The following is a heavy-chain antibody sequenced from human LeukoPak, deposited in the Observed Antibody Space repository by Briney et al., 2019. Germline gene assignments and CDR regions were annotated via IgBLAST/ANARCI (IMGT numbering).Heavy chain of an antibody. Sequence: GGSLRLSCAASGFTFSSYAMSWVRQAPGKGLEWVSSITGSGGTTHHADSVKGRFTISRDNSKNTLFLQMNSLRAEDTAVYYCASRAVGYYWGQGTLVTVSS. J-gene: IGHJ4*02. V-gene: IGHV3-23*01. CDR3: ASRAVGYY. D-gene: IGHD1-26*01. CDR2: ITGSGGTT. CDR1: GFTFSSYA.